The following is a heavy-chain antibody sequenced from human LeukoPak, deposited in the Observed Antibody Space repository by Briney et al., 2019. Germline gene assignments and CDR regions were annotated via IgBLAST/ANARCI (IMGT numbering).Heavy chain of an antibody. CDR1: GYSISSGYY. CDR3: ARFLAVSGYSYGYLDY. J-gene: IGHJ4*02. Sequence: SETLSLTCAVSGYSISSGYYWGWIRQPPGKGLEWIGSIYHSGSTYYNPSLKSRVTISVDTSKNQFSLKLSSVTAADTAVYYCARFLAVSGYSYGYLDYWGQGTLVTVSS. V-gene: IGHV4-38-2*01. CDR2: IYHSGST. D-gene: IGHD5-18*01.